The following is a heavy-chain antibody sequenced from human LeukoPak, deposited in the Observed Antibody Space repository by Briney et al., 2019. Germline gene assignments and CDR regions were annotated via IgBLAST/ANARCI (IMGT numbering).Heavy chain of an antibody. D-gene: IGHD5-18*01. CDR1: GFTFSSYS. Sequence: GGSLRLSCAASGFTFSSYSMNWVRQAPGKGLEWVSYISSSSSTIYYADSVKGRFTISRDNSKNTLYLQMGSLRAEDMAVYYCARAHTAMVGYDYWGQGTLVTVSS. J-gene: IGHJ4*02. CDR2: ISSSSSTI. CDR3: ARAHTAMVGYDY. V-gene: IGHV3-48*01.